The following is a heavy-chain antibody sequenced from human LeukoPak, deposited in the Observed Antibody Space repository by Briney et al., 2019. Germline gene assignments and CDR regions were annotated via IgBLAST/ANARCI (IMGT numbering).Heavy chain of an antibody. Sequence: GGSLRLSCAASGFSVSSSYMSWVRQAPGKGLEWVSLIYSGGSTYYADSVKGGFTISRDNSKNTMFLQMNSLRDEDTAVYYCARVIEARHFDYWGQGTLVTVSS. D-gene: IGHD6-6*01. J-gene: IGHJ4*02. CDR1: GFSVSSSY. CDR2: IYSGGST. V-gene: IGHV3-66*01. CDR3: ARVIEARHFDY.